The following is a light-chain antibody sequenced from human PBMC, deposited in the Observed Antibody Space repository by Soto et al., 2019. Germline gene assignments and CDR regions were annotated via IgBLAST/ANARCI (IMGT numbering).Light chain of an antibody. J-gene: IGKJ4*01. CDR3: QPYYNWPLT. CDR1: QGIGDT. Sequence: VVVTRSPATLSMSTGKGGTRAWSDSQGIGDTLAWYQHKPGQPPRLLIYDTSTRATGVPARFSGSRSGPEFTLTINSLQSEDFAIYYCQPYYNWPLTFGGGTKVDIK. V-gene: IGKV3-15*01. CDR2: DTS.